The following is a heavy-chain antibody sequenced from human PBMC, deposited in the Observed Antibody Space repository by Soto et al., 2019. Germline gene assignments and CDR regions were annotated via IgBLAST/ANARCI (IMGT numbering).Heavy chain of an antibody. CDR1: GGSISGYY. Sequence: SETLSLTCTVYGGSISGYYWSWIRQPPGKGLEWIGYIYYIGSTNYNPSLKSRVTISVDTSKNQFSLKLSSVTAADTAVYYCARGIPYEVPLVAYWGQGTLVTVSS. CDR2: IYYIGST. CDR3: ARGIPYEVPLVAY. J-gene: IGHJ4*02. V-gene: IGHV4-59*08. D-gene: IGHD2-21*01.